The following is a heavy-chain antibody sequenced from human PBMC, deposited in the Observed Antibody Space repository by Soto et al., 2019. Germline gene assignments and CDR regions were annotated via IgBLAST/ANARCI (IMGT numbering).Heavy chain of an antibody. D-gene: IGHD6-13*01. CDR1: GFTISGSA. Sequence: EVQLVESGGGLVQPGGCLKLSCAASGFTISGSAMHWVRQASGKGLEWVGRIRSKANSYATAYAALVKGRITISRDDSKNTAYLQMNSLKTEDTAVYYCTRHRAAAGYWYFDLWGRGTLVTVSS. V-gene: IGHV3-73*02. CDR3: TRHRAAAGYWYFDL. CDR2: IRSKANSYAT. J-gene: IGHJ2*01.